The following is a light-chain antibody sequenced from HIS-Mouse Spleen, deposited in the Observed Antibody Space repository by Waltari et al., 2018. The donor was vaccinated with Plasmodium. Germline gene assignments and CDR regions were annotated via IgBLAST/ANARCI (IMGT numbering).Light chain of an antibody. J-gene: IGLJ3*02. CDR3: CSYAGSYTWV. CDR2: DVS. V-gene: IGLV2-11*01. Sequence: QSALTQPRSVSGSPGQSVTISCTGTSGDVGGYHYFSWYQQHPGKAPKLMIYDVSKRPSGVPDRFSGSKSGNTASLTISGLQAEDEADYYCCSYAGSYTWVFGGGTKLTVL. CDR1: SGDVGGYHY.